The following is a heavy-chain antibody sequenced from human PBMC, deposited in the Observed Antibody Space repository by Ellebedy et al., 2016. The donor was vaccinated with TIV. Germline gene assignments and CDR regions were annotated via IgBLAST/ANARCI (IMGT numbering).Heavy chain of an antibody. J-gene: IGHJ6*02. CDR3: ARDLSGDYELVYYYYGMDV. V-gene: IGHV3-21*01. CDR2: ISSSSSYI. Sequence: GESLKISCAASGFTFSSYSMNWVRQAPGKGLEWVSSISSSSSYIYYADSVKGRFTISRDNAKNSLYLQMNSLRAEDTAVYYCARDLSGDYELVYYYYGMDVWGQGTTVTVSS. CDR1: GFTFSSYS. D-gene: IGHD4-17*01.